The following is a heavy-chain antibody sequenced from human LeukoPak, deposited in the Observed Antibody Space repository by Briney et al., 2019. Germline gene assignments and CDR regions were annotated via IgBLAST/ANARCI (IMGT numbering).Heavy chain of an antibody. D-gene: IGHD3-22*01. V-gene: IGHV1-2*02. CDR1: GYTFTDYY. CDR2: INPSSGGT. J-gene: IGHJ4*02. Sequence: ASVKVSCKASGYTFTDYYMHWVRQAPGQGLEWMGWINPSSGGTNYAQKFQDRVTMTRDTSFTTAYMELNRLRSDDTAVYYCARDPPNNYDSSLVESDYWDQGTLVTVSS. CDR3: ARDPPNNYDSSLVESDY.